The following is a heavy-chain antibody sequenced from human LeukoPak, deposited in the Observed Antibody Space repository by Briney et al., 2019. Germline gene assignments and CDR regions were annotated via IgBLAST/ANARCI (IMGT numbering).Heavy chain of an antibody. D-gene: IGHD3-10*01. V-gene: IGHV3-48*01. CDR3: AKEYPLLWFGELLYPTGFGY. CDR2: ISSSSSTI. CDR1: GFTFNSYN. J-gene: IGHJ4*02. Sequence: GGSLRLSCAASGFTFNSYNMNWVRQAPGKGLEWVSYISSSSSTIYYADSVKGRFTISRDNAKNSLYLQMNSLRAEDTAVYYCAKEYPLLWFGELLYPTGFGYWGQGTLVTVSS.